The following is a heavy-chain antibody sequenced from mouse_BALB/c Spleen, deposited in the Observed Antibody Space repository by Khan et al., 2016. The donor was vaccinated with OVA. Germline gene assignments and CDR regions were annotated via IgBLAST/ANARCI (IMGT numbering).Heavy chain of an antibody. CDR2: INPSTGYT. CDR1: GYTFTSYW. J-gene: IGHJ3*01. CDR3: INPDSSSAWFTY. D-gene: IGHD1-1*01. V-gene: IGHV1-7*01. Sequence: VQLKESGAELAKPGASVKMSCKASGYTFTSYWMHWVKQRPGQGLEWIGYINPSTGYTEYNQKFKDKATLTADKSSSTAYMQLSSLTSEDSAVYYCINPDSSSAWFTYWGQGTLVTVSA.